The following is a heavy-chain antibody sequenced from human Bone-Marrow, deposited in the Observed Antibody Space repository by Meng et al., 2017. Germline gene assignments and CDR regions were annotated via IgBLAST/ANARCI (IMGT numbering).Heavy chain of an antibody. D-gene: IGHD6-19*01. CDR1: GSTFTCYD. V-gene: IGHV1-8*03. CDR2: RNPNSGNT. CDR3: ARGRYSSGCYPPWFDP. Sequence: QLHVLTSGAGVKKPGASLKVSVKSSGSTFTCYDINWVRQATGQGLEWMGLRNPNSGNTGYAQKFQVRVTITRNTSISTAYMELSSLRSEDTAVYYCARGRYSSGCYPPWFDPWGQGTLVTVSS. J-gene: IGHJ5*02.